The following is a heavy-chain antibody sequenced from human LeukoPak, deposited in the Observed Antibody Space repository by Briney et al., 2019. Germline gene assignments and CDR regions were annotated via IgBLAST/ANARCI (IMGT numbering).Heavy chain of an antibody. V-gene: IGHV4-59*08. CDR2: IYYSGST. CDR1: GGSISSYY. CDR3: ARHKRFYYGSGSYSPTDRYYYYGMDV. J-gene: IGHJ6*02. Sequence: SETLSLTCTVSGGSISSYYWSWIRQPPGKGLEWIGYIYYSGSTNYNPSLKSRATISVDTSKNQFSLKLSSVTAADTAVCYCARHKRFYYGSGSYSPTDRYYYYGMDVWGQGTTVTVSS. D-gene: IGHD3-10*01.